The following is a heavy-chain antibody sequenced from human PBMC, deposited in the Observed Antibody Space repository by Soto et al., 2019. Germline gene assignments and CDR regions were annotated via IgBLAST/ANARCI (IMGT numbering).Heavy chain of an antibody. CDR3: ARTYCAADCPRRDFDY. CDR1: GYILSSYN. D-gene: IGHD2-21*02. J-gene: IGHJ4*02. Sequence: QVQLVQSGAEVKEPGASVKVSCKASGYILSSYNMHWVRQAPGPGLEWMGIINPSGGRTSYAQKFQDRVTMNRDTSTSTVYMELSSLRSDDTAVYYCARTYCAADCPRRDFDYWGQGTLVTVSS. V-gene: IGHV1-46*01. CDR2: INPSGGRT.